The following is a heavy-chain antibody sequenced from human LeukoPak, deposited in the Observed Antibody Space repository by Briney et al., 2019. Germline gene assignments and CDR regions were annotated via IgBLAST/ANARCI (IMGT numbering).Heavy chain of an antibody. CDR3: AREGRENIAIGVD. D-gene: IGHD3-16*02. CDR2: ISHSGSP. Sequence: PETLSLTCTVSGYSIGSGYYWGWFRQTPGRGLEWIASISHSGSPYYNPSLKSRVTISEDLSRNVFSLTLNSVTAADAAVYYCAREGRENIAIGVDWGQGALVTVSS. J-gene: IGHJ4*02. CDR1: GYSIGSGYY. V-gene: IGHV4-38-2*02.